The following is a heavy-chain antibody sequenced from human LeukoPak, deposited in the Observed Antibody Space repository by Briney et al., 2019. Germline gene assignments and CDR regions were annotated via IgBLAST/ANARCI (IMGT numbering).Heavy chain of an antibody. CDR3: AREEGGAGLYGFDI. Sequence: PGGSLRLCCAASGFTFSSYSMNWVRQAPGKGLEWVSSISSSSDYIYYADSLKGRFTISRDNAKNSLYLQMNSLRAEDTAVYYCAREEGGAGLYGFDIWGQGTMVTVSS. V-gene: IGHV3-21*01. J-gene: IGHJ3*02. CDR1: GFTFSSYS. CDR2: ISSSSDYI. D-gene: IGHD1-26*01.